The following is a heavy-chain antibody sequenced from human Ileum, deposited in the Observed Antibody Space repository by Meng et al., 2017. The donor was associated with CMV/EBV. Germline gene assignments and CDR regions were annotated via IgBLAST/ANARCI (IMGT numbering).Heavy chain of an antibody. D-gene: IGHD2-21*01. CDR2: IYYTRST. J-gene: IGHJ5*02. Sequence: GSLRPSCTISGGSITNYYWSWIRQPPGKGLEWIGYIYYTRSTNYNPSLKSRVFISLDTSKNQFSLKLSSVTAADTAVYYCARVSAYLITFDPWGQGTLVTVSS. CDR3: ARVSAYLITFDP. CDR1: GGSITNYY. V-gene: IGHV4-59*01.